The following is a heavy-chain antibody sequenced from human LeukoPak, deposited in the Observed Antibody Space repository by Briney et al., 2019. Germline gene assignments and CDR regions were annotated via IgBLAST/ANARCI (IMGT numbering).Heavy chain of an antibody. CDR1: GFTFSSYS. V-gene: IGHV3-21*01. CDR2: ISSSGSYT. J-gene: IGHJ4*02. CDR3: ARDDVVGATKADY. Sequence: TGGSLRLSCAASGFTFSSYSMNWVRQAPGKGLEWVSSISSSGSYTYYADSAKGRFTISRDNAKNSLYLQMNSLRAEDTAVYYCARDDVVGATKADYWGQGTLVTVSS. D-gene: IGHD1-26*01.